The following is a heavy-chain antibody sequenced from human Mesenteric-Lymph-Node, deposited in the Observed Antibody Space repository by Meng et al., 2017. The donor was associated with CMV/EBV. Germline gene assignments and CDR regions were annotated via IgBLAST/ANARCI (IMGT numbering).Heavy chain of an antibody. D-gene: IGHD3-3*01. CDR3: AREGGITIFGGGV. V-gene: IGHV1-69*04. Sequence: SVKVSCKASGVTLSSYTISWARQAPGQGFEWMGKIISIFNMANYAPKFQGRVTITADKSTSTAYMELSSLRSEDTAVYYCAREGGITIFGGGVWGQGTLVTVSS. CDR2: IISIFNMA. J-gene: IGHJ4*02. CDR1: GVTLSSYT.